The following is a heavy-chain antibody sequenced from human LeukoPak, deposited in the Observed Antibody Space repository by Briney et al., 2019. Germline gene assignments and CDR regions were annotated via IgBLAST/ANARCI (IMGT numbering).Heavy chain of an antibody. V-gene: IGHV3-74*01. CDR2: IASDGSST. CDR1: GFTFSSYW. CDR3: ARGRPHGNDY. D-gene: IGHD4-23*01. Sequence: SGGSLRLSCAASGFTFSSYWMNWVRQAPGKGLVWVSRIASDGSSTTYADSVKGRFSISRDNAKNTLYLQRNSLRVEDTAVYYCARGRPHGNDYWGQGTLVTVSS. J-gene: IGHJ4*02.